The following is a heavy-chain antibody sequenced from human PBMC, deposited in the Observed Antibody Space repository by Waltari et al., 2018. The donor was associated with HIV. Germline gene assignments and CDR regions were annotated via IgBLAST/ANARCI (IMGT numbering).Heavy chain of an antibody. CDR2: LAWNGNSI. Sequence: EVHLAQSGGGVVRPGASLRLSCVASGFNFDDYGMTWVRQAQGKGLEWVSGLAWNGNSISYVDSVKGRFTISRDNAKNSLYLQMNSLRAEDTAVYFCAAHCSSRTCRLSVVDYWGQGNLVTVSS. CDR1: GFNFDDYG. V-gene: IGHV3-20*04. D-gene: IGHD2-8*01. CDR3: AAHCSSRTCRLSVVDY. J-gene: IGHJ4*02.